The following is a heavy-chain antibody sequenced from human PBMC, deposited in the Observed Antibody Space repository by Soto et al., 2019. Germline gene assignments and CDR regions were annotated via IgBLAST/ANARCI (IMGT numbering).Heavy chain of an antibody. J-gene: IGHJ4*02. CDR3: ARSPWDYYFDY. CDR1: GFTVSSNY. Sequence: GGSLRLSCAASGFTVSSNYMSWVRQAPGKGLEWVSVIYIGGSTYYADSVKGRFTISRDNSKNTLYLQMNSLRAEDTAVYYCARSPWDYYFDYWGQGTLVTVS. D-gene: IGHD1-26*01. CDR2: IYIGGST. V-gene: IGHV3-53*01.